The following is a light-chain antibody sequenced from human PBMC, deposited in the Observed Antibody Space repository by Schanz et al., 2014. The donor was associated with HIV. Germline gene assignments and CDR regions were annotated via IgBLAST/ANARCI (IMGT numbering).Light chain of an antibody. V-gene: IGLV2-14*03. J-gene: IGLJ2*01. CDR1: SSDVGGYNF. Sequence: QSVLTQPPSASGSPGQSVTISCTGTSSDVGGYNFVSWFQQHPGKAPKLMIFDVSNRPSGVANRFSGSKSGNTASLTISGLQAEDEADYFCCSDTRTGTLIFGGGTKLTVL. CDR2: DVS. CDR3: CSDTRTGTLI.